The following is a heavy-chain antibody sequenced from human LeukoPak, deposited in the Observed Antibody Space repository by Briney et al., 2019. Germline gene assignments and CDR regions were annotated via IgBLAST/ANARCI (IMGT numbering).Heavy chain of an antibody. V-gene: IGHV1-69*05. CDR3: ARAVGAYSYGTRYYFDY. Sequence: SVKVSCKASGGTFSSYAISWVRQAPGQGLEWMGGIIPIFGTANYAQKFQGRVTITTDESTSTAYMEPSSLRSEDTAVYYCARAVGAYSYGTRYYFDYWGRGTLVTVSS. CDR1: GGTFSSYA. D-gene: IGHD5-18*01. J-gene: IGHJ4*02. CDR2: IIPIFGTA.